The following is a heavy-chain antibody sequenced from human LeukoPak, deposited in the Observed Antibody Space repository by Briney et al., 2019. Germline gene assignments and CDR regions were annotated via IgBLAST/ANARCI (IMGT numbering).Heavy chain of an antibody. V-gene: IGHV1-69*04. CDR2: IIPILGIA. D-gene: IGHD3-22*01. Sequence: ASVKVSCKASGGTFSSYAISWVRQAPGQGLEWMGRIIPILGIANYAQKFQGRVTITADKSTSTAYMELSSLRSEDTAVYYCATPAITTEYFQHWGQGTLVTVSS. J-gene: IGHJ1*01. CDR3: ATPAITTEYFQH. CDR1: GGTFSSYA.